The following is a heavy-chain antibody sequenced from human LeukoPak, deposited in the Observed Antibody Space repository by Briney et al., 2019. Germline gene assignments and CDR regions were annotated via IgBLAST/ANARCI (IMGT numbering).Heavy chain of an antibody. CDR1: GFTFDDYA. V-gene: IGHV3-43D*03. J-gene: IGHJ6*03. Sequence: PGGSLRLSCAASGFTFDDYAMHWVRQAPGKGLEWGSLISWDGGSTYYADSVKGRFTISRDNSKNSLYLQMNSLSAEDTALYYCARGVLYYYYMDVWGTGTTVTVSS. CDR2: ISWDGGST. CDR3: ARGVLYYYYMDV.